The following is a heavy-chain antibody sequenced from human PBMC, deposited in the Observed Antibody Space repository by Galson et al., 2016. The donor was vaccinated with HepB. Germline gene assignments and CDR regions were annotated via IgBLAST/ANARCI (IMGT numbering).Heavy chain of an antibody. Sequence: SVKVSCKASGYTFTGYYMHWVRQAPGQGLEWMGWINPNSSGPNYAQKFQGRVTMTRDTSMSTAYMELSRLRSDDTAVYYCARVGPYSYGSAGLGPLDAFDIWGQGTVVTVSS. CDR3: ARVGPYSYGSAGLGPLDAFDI. J-gene: IGHJ3*02. V-gene: IGHV1-2*02. D-gene: IGHD5-18*01. CDR1: GYTFTGYY. CDR2: INPNSSGP.